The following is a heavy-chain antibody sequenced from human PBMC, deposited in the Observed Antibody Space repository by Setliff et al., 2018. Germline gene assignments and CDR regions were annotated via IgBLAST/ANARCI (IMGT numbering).Heavy chain of an antibody. CDR2: ISAYNGDT. V-gene: IGHV1-18*01. D-gene: IGHD6-13*01. CDR1: GFTFRNYA. CDR3: ARAGSAPARRKGVFEY. J-gene: IGHJ4*02. Sequence: ASVKVSCKASGFTFRNYAISWVRQAPGQGLEWMGWISAYNGDTTYTQNLQGRVTLTTDTSTTTAYMELRSLRSDDTAVYYCARAGSAPARRKGVFEYWGQGTLVTVSS.